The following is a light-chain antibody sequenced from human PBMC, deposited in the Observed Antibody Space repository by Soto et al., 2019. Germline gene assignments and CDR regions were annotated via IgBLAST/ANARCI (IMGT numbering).Light chain of an antibody. CDR3: CSYAGGSTYV. CDR1: SSDVGSYNL. Sequence: QSVLTQPASVSGSPGQSITISCTGTSSDVGSYNLVSWYQQHPGKAPKLMIYEGSKRPSGVSNRFSGSKSGNTASLTISGLQDEDEADYYCCSYAGGSTYVFGTGTKLTVL. CDR2: EGS. V-gene: IGLV2-23*01. J-gene: IGLJ1*01.